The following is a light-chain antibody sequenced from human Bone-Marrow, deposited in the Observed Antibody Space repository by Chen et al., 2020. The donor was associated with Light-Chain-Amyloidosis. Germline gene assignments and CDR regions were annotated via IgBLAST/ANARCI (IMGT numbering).Light chain of an antibody. CDR2: DDS. CDR3: QVWDRSSDRPV. Sequence: SYVLTQPSSVSVAPGQTATIACGGNNIGSTSVHWYQQTPGQAPLLVVYDDSDRPSGIPERLSGSNSGNTATQTIRRVEAGDEADYYCQVWDRSSDRPVLGGGTKLTVL. CDR1: NIGSTS. V-gene: IGLV3-21*02. J-gene: IGLJ3*02.